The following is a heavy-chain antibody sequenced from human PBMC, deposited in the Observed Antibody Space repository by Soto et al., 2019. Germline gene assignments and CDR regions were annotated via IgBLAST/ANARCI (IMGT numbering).Heavy chain of an antibody. CDR1: GFSSNNAW. CDR3: TSEDTNSGSYRVDY. V-gene: IGHV3-15*07. CDR2: IKSKTDGGTT. J-gene: IGHJ4*02. D-gene: IGHD1-26*01. Sequence: EVQLVESGGGLVKPGGSLRLSCAASGFSSNNAWMNWVRQAPGKGLEWVGRIKSKTDGGTTDYAASVKGRFTISRDDSKNTLYLQMNSLKTEDTAVYYCTSEDTNSGSYRVDYWGQGTLVTVSS.